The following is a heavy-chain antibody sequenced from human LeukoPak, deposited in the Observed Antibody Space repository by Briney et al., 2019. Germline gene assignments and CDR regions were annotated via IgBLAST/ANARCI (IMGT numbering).Heavy chain of an antibody. Sequence: GGSLRLSCAASGFTFSSYAMSWVRQAPGKGLEWVAVISYDGSNKYYGDSVKGRFTISRDNSKNTLYLQMNSLRAEDTAVYYCASRHYDFGYYWGQGTLVTVSS. CDR1: GFTFSSYA. V-gene: IGHV3-30*04. J-gene: IGHJ4*02. CDR2: ISYDGSNK. CDR3: ASRHYDFGYY. D-gene: IGHD4-17*01.